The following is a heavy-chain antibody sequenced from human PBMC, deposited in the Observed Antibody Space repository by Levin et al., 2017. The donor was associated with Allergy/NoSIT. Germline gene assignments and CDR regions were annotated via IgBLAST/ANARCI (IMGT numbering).Heavy chain of an antibody. CDR3: ARDPRASWIANT. CDR2: IYSGGST. CDR1: GFTVSSNY. J-gene: IGHJ5*02. Sequence: GESLKISCAASGFTVSSNYMSWVRQAPGKGLEWVSVIYSGGSTYYADSVKGRFTISRDNSKNTLYLQMNSLRAEDTAVYYCARDPRASWIANTWGQGTLVTVSS. V-gene: IGHV3-66*01. D-gene: IGHD2-2*03.